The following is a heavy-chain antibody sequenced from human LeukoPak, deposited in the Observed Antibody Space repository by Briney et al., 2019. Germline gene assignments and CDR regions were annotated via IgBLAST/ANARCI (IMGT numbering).Heavy chain of an antibody. Sequence: TGRSLRLSCAASGFTFSSYGMHWVRQAPGKGLEWVAVIWYDGSNKYYADSVKGRFTISRDNSKNTLYLQMNSLRAEDTAVYYCARDEYCSGGSCYSPHAFDIWGQRTMVTVSS. J-gene: IGHJ3*02. CDR1: GFTFSSYG. CDR2: IWYDGSNK. D-gene: IGHD2-15*01. CDR3: ARDEYCSGGSCYSPHAFDI. V-gene: IGHV3-33*01.